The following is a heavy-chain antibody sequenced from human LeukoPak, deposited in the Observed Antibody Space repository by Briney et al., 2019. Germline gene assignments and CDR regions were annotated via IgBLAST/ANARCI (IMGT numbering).Heavy chain of an antibody. CDR2: IRSKAYGGTT. CDR3: TRAFLGDYFDY. J-gene: IGHJ4*02. D-gene: IGHD2/OR15-2a*01. Sequence: GGSLRLSCTASGFTFGDYAMSWVRQAPGKGLEWVGFIRSKAYGGTTEYAASVKGRFTISRDDSKSIAYLQMNSLKTEDTAVYYCTRAFLGDYFDYWGQGTLVTVSS. CDR1: GFTFGDYA. V-gene: IGHV3-49*04.